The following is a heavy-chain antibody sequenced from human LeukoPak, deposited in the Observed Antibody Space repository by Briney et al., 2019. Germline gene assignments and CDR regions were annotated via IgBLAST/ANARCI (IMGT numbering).Heavy chain of an antibody. J-gene: IGHJ6*03. CDR2: INGGGNTT. CDR3: TKELHVAVAVADYYYFYMDV. D-gene: IGHD6-19*01. V-gene: IGHV3-23*01. Sequence: GGSLRLSCAASGFAFSSFAMGWVRQSPGKGLEWLSTINGGGNTTFYADSVKGRFTISRANSKNTLYLHMYSLRPDDTAIYYCTKELHVAVAVADYYYFYMDVWGRGPGVSVPS. CDR1: GFAFSSFA.